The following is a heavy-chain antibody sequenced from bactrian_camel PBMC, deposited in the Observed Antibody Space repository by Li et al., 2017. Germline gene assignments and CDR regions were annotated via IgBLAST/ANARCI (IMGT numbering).Heavy chain of an antibody. J-gene: IGHJ4*01. Sequence: HVQLVESGGGSVQAGGALRLSCGTSGYSSDCMGWFRQAPGKEREGVATIDSSGRTTYADSVNGRFTISKDNAKNTLYLEINSLKPDDTATYYCAARGRLWPRCTGFETTSYAYWGQGTQVTVS. CDR1: GYSSDC. V-gene: IGHV3S53*01. CDR3: AARGRLWPRCTGFETTSYAY. CDR2: IDSSGRT. D-gene: IGHD1*01.